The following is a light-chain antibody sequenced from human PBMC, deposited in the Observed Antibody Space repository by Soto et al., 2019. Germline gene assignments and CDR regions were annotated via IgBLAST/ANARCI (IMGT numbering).Light chain of an antibody. CDR3: AAWDDSLKGEV. V-gene: IGLV2-11*01. J-gene: IGLJ2*01. CDR1: SSDVGAYNF. Sequence: QSVLTQPPSVSGSPGQSVTISCTGTSSDVGAYNFVSWYQQYPGKAPKLIIFDVSARPSGVPDRFSGSKSGNTASLTISGLQADDEADYYCAAWDDSLKGEVFGGGTKLTVL. CDR2: DVS.